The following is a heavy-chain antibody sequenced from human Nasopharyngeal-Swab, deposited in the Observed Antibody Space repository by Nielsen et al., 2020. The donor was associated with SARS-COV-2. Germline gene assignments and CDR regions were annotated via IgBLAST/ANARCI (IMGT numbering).Heavy chain of an antibody. CDR2: INAGNGNA. J-gene: IGHJ6*02. CDR3: ARENGDTSPFFFYYYGTDV. D-gene: IGHD2-21*02. V-gene: IGHV1-3*01. CDR1: GYTFSNYI. Sequence: ASVTVSCKASGYTFSNYIIHWVRQAPGQRLEWMGWINAGNGNANFSQKFQGRVTISRDTSASTAYMELSSLRSEDTAVYYCARENGDTSPFFFYYYGTDVWGQGSTVTVSS.